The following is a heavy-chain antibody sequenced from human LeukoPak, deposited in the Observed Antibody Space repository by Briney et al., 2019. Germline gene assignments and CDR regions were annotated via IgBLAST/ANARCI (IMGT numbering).Heavy chain of an antibody. Sequence: ASVKVSCKASGGTFSSYANSWVRQAPGQGLEWMGGIIPIFGTANYAQKFQGRVTITADESTSTAYMELSSLRSEDTAVYYCACWIQLWFLLYFWGQGTLVTVSS. CDR3: ACWIQLWFLLYF. CDR1: GGTFSSYA. D-gene: IGHD5-18*01. CDR2: IIPIFGTA. V-gene: IGHV1-69*13. J-gene: IGHJ4*02.